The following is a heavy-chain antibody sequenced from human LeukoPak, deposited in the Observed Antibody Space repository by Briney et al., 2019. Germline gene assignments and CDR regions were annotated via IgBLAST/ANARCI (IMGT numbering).Heavy chain of an antibody. V-gene: IGHV1-8*02. D-gene: IGHD4-17*01. J-gene: IGHJ4*02. CDR1: SYTFTSYG. CDR3: ARGPAFTGDYAVY. Sequence: ASVKVSCKASSYTFTSYGINWVRQATGQGLEWMGWMNPNSGNTGYAQKFQGRVTMTRNTSISTAYMELSSLRSEDTAVYYCARGPAFTGDYAVYWGQGTLVTVSS. CDR2: MNPNSGNT.